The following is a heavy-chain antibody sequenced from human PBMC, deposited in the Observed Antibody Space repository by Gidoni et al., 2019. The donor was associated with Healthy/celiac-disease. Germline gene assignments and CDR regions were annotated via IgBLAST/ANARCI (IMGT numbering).Heavy chain of an antibody. D-gene: IGHD3-22*01. CDR3: AGTYYYDSSGYAFDP. CDR2: ISYDGSNK. CDR1: GFTFSRYA. J-gene: IGHJ5*02. Sequence: QVQLVESGGGVVQPGRSLRLSCAASGFTFSRYAMHWVRQAPGKGLEWVAVISYDGSNKYYADSVKGRFTISRDNSKNTLYLQMNSLRAEDTAVYYCAGTYYYDSSGYAFDPWGQGTLVTVSS. V-gene: IGHV3-30*04.